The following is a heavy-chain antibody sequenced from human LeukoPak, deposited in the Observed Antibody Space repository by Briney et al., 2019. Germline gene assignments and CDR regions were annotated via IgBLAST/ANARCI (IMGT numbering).Heavy chain of an antibody. Sequence: PGGSLRLSCAASGFTFTNYAMHWVRQAPGKGLEWVAFIRYDGSNKYYTDSVKGRFTISRDNSKNTLYLQMNSLRADDTAVYYCANHNWGDDYYFDYWGQGTLVTVSS. CDR3: ANHNWGDDYYFDY. D-gene: IGHD1-1*01. CDR2: IRYDGSNK. V-gene: IGHV3-30*02. J-gene: IGHJ4*02. CDR1: GFTFTNYA.